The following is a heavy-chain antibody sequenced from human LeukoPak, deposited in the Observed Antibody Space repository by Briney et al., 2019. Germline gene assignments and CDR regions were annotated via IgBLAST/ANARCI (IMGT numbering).Heavy chain of an antibody. CDR2: ISYSGST. CDR1: GGSISSYY. Sequence: PSETLSLTCTVSGGSISSYYWSWIRQPPGKGLEWIGYISYSGSTNYNPSGSTNYSPSLKSRVTISVDTSKNQFSLKLSSVTAADTAVYYCARDIGSSWYYAFDIWGQGTMVTVSS. V-gene: IGHV4-59*01. J-gene: IGHJ3*02. CDR3: ARDIGSSWYYAFDI. D-gene: IGHD6-13*01.